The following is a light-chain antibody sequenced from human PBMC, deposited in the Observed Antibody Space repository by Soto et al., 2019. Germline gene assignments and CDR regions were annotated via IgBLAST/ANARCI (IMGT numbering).Light chain of an antibody. J-gene: IGKJ5*01. V-gene: IGKV3-15*01. Sequence: EIVMTQSPATLSVSPGEGATLSCRASQSVSYNLVWYQQKPGQAPRLLIYSASTRATGIPARFSGSGSGTEFTLTISSLQSEDFAVYYCQQYHEWPPITFGQGTRLEIK. CDR1: QSVSYN. CDR2: SAS. CDR3: QQYHEWPPIT.